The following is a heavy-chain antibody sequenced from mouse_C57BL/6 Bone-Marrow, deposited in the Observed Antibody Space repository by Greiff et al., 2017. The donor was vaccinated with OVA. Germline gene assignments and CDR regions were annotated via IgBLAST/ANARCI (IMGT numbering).Heavy chain of an antibody. Sequence: VMLVESGPGLVAPSQSLSITCTVSGFSLTSYAISWVRQPPGTGLEWLGVLWTGGGTNYNSALNSRLSISKDNSKSQVFLKMNSLQTEDTARYYCARNSYYYGSSYPWDYWGQGTSVTVSS. CDR2: LWTGGGT. CDR3: ARNSYYYGSSYPWDY. V-gene: IGHV2-9-1*01. D-gene: IGHD1-1*01. J-gene: IGHJ4*01. CDR1: GFSLTSYA.